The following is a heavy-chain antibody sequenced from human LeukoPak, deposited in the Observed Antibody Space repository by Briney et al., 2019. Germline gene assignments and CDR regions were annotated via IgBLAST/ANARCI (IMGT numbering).Heavy chain of an antibody. CDR2: IYLGDSDT. V-gene: IGHV5-51*01. Sequence: GESLKISFTGSGSSFTTYWIAWVRQVPGKGLEWMGIIYLGDSDTTYSPSFQGQVTISADKSINTAYLQWSSLKASDTAMYYCARLGAVYGSGDCWGQGTLVTVSS. CDR1: GSSFTTYW. D-gene: IGHD3-10*01. CDR3: ARLGAVYGSGDC. J-gene: IGHJ4*02.